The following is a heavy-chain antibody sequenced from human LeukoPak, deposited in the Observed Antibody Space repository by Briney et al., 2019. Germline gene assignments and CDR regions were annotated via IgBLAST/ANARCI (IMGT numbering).Heavy chain of an antibody. Sequence: GGSLRLSCEASGFTFSAYAMTWVRQAPGKGLEWVSAISGGGGDRFYADSVKGRFTISRDNSKNTLYLQMSSLRVEDTAVYYCGKAEAGTYYFDYWGQGTLVTVSS. D-gene: IGHD6-19*01. CDR1: GFTFSAYA. V-gene: IGHV3-23*01. J-gene: IGHJ4*02. CDR2: ISGGGGDR. CDR3: GKAEAGTYYFDY.